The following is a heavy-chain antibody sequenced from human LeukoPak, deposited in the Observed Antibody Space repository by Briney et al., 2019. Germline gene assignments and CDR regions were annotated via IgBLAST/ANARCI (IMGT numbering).Heavy chain of an antibody. CDR2: IYYSGST. CDR3: ARKDGKGAGPSDY. CDR1: GGFISSSSYY. J-gene: IGHJ4*02. D-gene: IGHD1-26*01. Sequence: SETLSLTCTVSGGFISSSSYYWGWIRQPPGKGLEWIGSIYYSGSTYYNPSLKSRVTISVDTSKNQFSLKLSSVTAADTAVYYCARKDGKGAGPSDYWGQGTLVTVSS. V-gene: IGHV4-39*07.